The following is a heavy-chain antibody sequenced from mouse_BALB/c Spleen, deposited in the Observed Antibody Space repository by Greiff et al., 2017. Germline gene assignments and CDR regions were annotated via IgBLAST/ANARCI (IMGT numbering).Heavy chain of an antibody. CDR2: INSNGGST. Sequence: EVQGVESGGGLVKLGGSLKLSCAASGFTFSSYYMSWVRQTPEKRLELVAAINSNGGSTYYPDTVKGRFTISRDNAKNTLYLQMSSLKSEDTALYYCARHDYGAMDYWGQGTSVTVSS. V-gene: IGHV5-6-2*01. J-gene: IGHJ4*01. D-gene: IGHD2-4*01. CDR3: ARHDYGAMDY. CDR1: GFTFSSYY.